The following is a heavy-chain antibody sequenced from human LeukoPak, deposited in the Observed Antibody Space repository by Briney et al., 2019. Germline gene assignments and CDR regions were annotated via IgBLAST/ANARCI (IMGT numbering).Heavy chain of an antibody. D-gene: IGHD2-15*01. J-gene: IGHJ4*02. CDR1: GYTFTGYY. CDR3: ARWDCSGGSCYLNY. CDR2: INPNSGGT. Sequence: GASVKVACKASGYTFTGYYMYWVRQAPGQGLEWMGWINPNSGGTNYAQKFQGRVTMTRDTSISTAYMELSRLRSDDTAVYYCARWDCSGGSCYLNYWGQGTLVTVSS. V-gene: IGHV1-2*02.